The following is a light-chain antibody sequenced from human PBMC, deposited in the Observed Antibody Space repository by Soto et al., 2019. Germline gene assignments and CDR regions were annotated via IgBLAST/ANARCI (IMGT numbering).Light chain of an antibody. V-gene: IGLV2-14*01. CDR3: CSFTSSSTVV. CDR2: DVI. Sequence: QSALTQPASVSGTPGQSITIPCTGTSSDVGAYNYVSWYQQHPGKVPKLMIYDVISRPSGVSNRFSGSKSGSTASLTISGLQPEDEADYYCCSFTSSSTVVFGGGTKLTVL. CDR1: SSDVGAYNY. J-gene: IGLJ3*02.